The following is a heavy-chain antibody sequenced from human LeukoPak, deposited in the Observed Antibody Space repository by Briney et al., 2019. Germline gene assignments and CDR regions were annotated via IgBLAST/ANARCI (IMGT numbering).Heavy chain of an antibody. CDR3: ARVMVSGAAGMDYFDY. D-gene: IGHD6-13*01. J-gene: IGHJ4*02. V-gene: IGHV3-66*01. Sequence: GGSLRLSCAASGFTVSTNYMSWVRQAPGKGLEWVSIIYSGGSAYYADSLKDRFTISRDNSENTVYLQINSLRVEDTAVYYCARVMVSGAAGMDYFDYWGQGTLVTVSS. CDR2: IYSGGSA. CDR1: GFTVSTNY.